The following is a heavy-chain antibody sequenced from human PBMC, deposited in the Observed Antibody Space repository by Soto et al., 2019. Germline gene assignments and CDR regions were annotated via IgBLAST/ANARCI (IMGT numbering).Heavy chain of an antibody. D-gene: IGHD6-6*01. CDR2: INHSGDT. J-gene: IGHJ6*03. V-gene: IGHV4-34*01. Sequence: QVQLQQWGAGLLKPSETLSLTCAVSGGSFSGYYWSWIRQPPGKGLEWIGDINHSGDTNYNPSLKSRVTLAGDTSKNQSSLKLRSVTAADTAVYYCARGDSSSLYYYYYMDVWGKGTTVTVSS. CDR3: ARGDSSSLYYYYYMDV. CDR1: GGSFSGYY.